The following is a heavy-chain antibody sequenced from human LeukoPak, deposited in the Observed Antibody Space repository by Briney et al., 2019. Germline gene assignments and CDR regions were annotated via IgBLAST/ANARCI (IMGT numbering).Heavy chain of an antibody. J-gene: IGHJ4*02. CDR3: ASFYDSGSYYYFDY. CDR2: INHSGST. Sequence: SETLSLTCAVYGGSFSGYYWSWIRQPPGKGLEWIGEINHSGSTNYNPSLKSRVTISVDTSKNRFSLKLSSVTAADTAVYYCASFYDSGSYYYFDYWGQGTLVTVSS. V-gene: IGHV4-34*01. D-gene: IGHD1-26*01. CDR1: GGSFSGYY.